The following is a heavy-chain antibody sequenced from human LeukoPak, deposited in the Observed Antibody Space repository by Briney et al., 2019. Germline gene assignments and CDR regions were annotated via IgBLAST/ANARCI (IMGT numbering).Heavy chain of an antibody. CDR3: AKVTYDSSGYSPFDY. CDR2: ISSSSSYI. V-gene: IGHV3-21*04. D-gene: IGHD3-22*01. J-gene: IGHJ4*02. CDR1: GFTFSSYS. Sequence: AGGSLRLSCAASGFTFSSYSMNWVRQAPGKGLEWVSSISSSSSYIYYADSVKGRFTISRDNSKNTLYLQMNSLRAEDTAVYYCAKVTYDSSGYSPFDYWGQGTLVTVSS.